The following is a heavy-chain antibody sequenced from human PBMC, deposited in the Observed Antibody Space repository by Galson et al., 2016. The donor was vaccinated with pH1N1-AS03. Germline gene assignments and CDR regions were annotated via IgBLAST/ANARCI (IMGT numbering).Heavy chain of an antibody. Sequence: SLRLSCAVSGFTVSSKYMSWVRQAPEKGLEWVSSIYSGGSTYYTDSVKGRFTISRDDSKATLFLRMSSLRPEDTAVYYCASVTSAWPTVGAFGIWGQGTLVTVSS. D-gene: IGHD4-23*01. V-gene: IGHV3-66*02. CDR2: IYSGGST. J-gene: IGHJ4*02. CDR1: GFTVSSKY. CDR3: ASVTSAWPTVGAFGI.